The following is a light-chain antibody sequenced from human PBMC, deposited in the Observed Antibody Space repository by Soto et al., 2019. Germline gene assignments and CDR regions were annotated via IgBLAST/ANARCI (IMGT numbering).Light chain of an antibody. J-gene: IGKJ1*01. Sequence: DIVMTQSPATLSVSPGESATLSCRASQSISSNLAWYQQKPGQAPRLLIYGASNRATGIPARFSGSGSGTEFTLTISSLQSEDFAVYYCQQYNNWPRTFGQGTKV. V-gene: IGKV3-15*01. CDR1: QSISSN. CDR3: QQYNNWPRT. CDR2: GAS.